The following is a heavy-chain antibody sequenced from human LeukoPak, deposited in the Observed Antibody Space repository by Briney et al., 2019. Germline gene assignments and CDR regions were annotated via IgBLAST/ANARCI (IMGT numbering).Heavy chain of an antibody. CDR3: TRTHIAQYDFWTASL. V-gene: IGHV3-21*01. CDR1: GLTFSSYG. D-gene: IGHD3-3*01. Sequence: GGSQTLFCAPSGLTFSSYGMNWARHAPGKGPECVSSISSISTYTQYADSVKGRFTISRDNAKNPLYLQMNSLRAEDTAVYYCTRTHIAQYDFWTASLWGQGTLVTVSS. J-gene: IGHJ4*02. CDR2: ISSISTYT.